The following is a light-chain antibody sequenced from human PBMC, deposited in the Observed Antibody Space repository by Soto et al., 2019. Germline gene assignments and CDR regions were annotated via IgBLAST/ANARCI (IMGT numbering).Light chain of an antibody. CDR2: DAS. V-gene: IGKV3-11*01. Sequence: EIVLTQSPATLSLSPGERATLSCRASQSISSHLAWYQQKPGQAPRLLMYDASNRATGILARFSGSGSGTDFTPTISSLEPEDFAVYYCQQRSTWPLTFGGGTKVEIK. J-gene: IGKJ4*01. CDR3: QQRSTWPLT. CDR1: QSISSH.